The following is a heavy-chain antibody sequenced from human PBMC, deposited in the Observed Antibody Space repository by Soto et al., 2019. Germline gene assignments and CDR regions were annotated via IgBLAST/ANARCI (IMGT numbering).Heavy chain of an antibody. J-gene: IGHJ6*02. Sequence: QVQLVESGGGVVQPGRSLRLSCAASGFTFSSYGMHWVRQAPGKGLEWVAVIWYDGSNKYYADSVKGRFTISRDNSKNTLYLQMTSLRAEDTAVYYCARDSLALEQDYYYGMDVWGQGTTVTVSS. CDR3: ARDSLALEQDYYYGMDV. V-gene: IGHV3-33*01. D-gene: IGHD6-13*01. CDR2: IWYDGSNK. CDR1: GFTFSSYG.